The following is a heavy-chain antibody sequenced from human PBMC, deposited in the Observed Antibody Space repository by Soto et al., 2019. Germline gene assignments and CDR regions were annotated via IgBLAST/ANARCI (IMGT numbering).Heavy chain of an antibody. CDR1: GGTFSSYA. Sequence: GASVKVSCKASGGTFSSYAISWVRQAPGQGLEWMGGIIPIFGTANYAQKFQGRVTITADKSTSTAYMELSSLRSEDTAVYYCVREVRVSSPSVYWGQGALVTVSS. V-gene: IGHV1-69*06. J-gene: IGHJ4*02. CDR3: VREVRVSSPSVY. CDR2: IIPIFGTA. D-gene: IGHD6-6*01.